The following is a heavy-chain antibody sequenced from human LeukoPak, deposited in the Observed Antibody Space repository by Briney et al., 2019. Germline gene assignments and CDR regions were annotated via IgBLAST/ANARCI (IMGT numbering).Heavy chain of an antibody. Sequence: PSETLSLTCTVSGGSISSSSYYWGWIRQPPGKGLEWIGIIYYSGSTYYNPSLKSRVTISVDTSKNQFSLKLSSVTAADTAVYYCARVLVVRGGSDYWGRGTLVTVSS. V-gene: IGHV4-39*07. CDR1: GGSISSSSYY. CDR3: ARVLVVRGGSDY. CDR2: IYYSGST. D-gene: IGHD3-10*01. J-gene: IGHJ4*02.